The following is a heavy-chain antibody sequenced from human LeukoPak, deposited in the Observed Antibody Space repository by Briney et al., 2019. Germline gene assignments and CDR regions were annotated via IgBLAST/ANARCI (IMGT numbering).Heavy chain of an antibody. CDR1: GGTFSSYA. J-gene: IGHJ4*02. V-gene: IGHV1-69*05. CDR2: IIPIFGTA. CDR3: ARGKNKLGQGARYFDY. D-gene: IGHD1-26*01. Sequence: ASVKVSCKASGGTFSSYAVSWVRQAPGQGLEWMGRIIPIFGTANYAQKFQGRVTVTTDESTSTAYMELSSLGSEDTAVYYCARGKNKLGQGARYFDYWGQGTLVTVSS.